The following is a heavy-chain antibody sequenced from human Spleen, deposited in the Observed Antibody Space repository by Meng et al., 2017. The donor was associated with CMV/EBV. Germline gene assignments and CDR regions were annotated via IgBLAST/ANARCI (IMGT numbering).Heavy chain of an antibody. V-gene: IGHV4-61*01. CDR1: GASVSTGSPF. CDR3: AKEGRTIFGRNFDY. D-gene: IGHD3-3*01. Sequence: SGASVSTGSPFWIWIRQPPSKGLDWFGYIYSTESTHLNPSLKSRVTMSVDTSRNQFSLELSSVTAADTAVYYCAKEGRTIFGRNFDYWGQGILVTVSS. J-gene: IGHJ4*02. CDR2: IYSTEST.